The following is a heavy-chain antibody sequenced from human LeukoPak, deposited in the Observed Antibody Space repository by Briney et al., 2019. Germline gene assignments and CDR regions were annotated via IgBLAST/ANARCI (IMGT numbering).Heavy chain of an antibody. CDR1: GYTLTELS. Sequence: ASVKVSCKVSGYTLTELSMRWVRQAPGKGLEGMRGFDPEDGETIYAQKFQGRVTMTEHTSTDTAYMELSSQRSEDTAVYYCATAGGYYFDYWGQGTLVTVSS. J-gene: IGHJ4*02. D-gene: IGHD3-10*01. CDR3: ATAGGYYFDY. V-gene: IGHV1-24*01. CDR2: FDPEDGET.